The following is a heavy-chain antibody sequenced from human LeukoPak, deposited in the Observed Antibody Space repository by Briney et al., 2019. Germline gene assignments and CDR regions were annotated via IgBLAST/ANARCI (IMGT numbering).Heavy chain of an antibody. CDR2: FDPEDGET. V-gene: IGHV1-24*01. D-gene: IGHD6-19*01. CDR1: GYTLTELS. CDR3: ATGVGYSSGWYTLDY. Sequence: GSVKLSCTVSGYTLTELSMHWVRQAPGKGLEWMGGFDPEDGETIYAQKFQGRVTMTEDTSTDTAYMELSSLRSEDTAVYYCATGVGYSSGWYTLDYWGQGTLVTVSS. J-gene: IGHJ4*02.